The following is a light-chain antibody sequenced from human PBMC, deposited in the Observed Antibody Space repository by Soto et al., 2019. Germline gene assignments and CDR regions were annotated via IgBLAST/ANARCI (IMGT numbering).Light chain of an antibody. CDR1: QSIDSF. Sequence: DIQLTQSPSSLSASVGDRVTITCRASQSIDSFLIWYQQKPGIAPKVLIYAPSSLQSGVPSRFSGSGSGTDFTLTINSLRPEDFATYYCQQTYNAPFTFGQGTKLDI. V-gene: IGKV1-39*01. J-gene: IGKJ2*01. CDR2: APS. CDR3: QQTYNAPFT.